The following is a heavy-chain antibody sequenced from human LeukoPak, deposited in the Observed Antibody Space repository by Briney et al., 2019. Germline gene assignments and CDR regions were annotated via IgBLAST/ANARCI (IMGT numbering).Heavy chain of an antibody. D-gene: IGHD1-7*01. CDR1: GFTFSDHY. CDR3: ARVSYWNYWDYYYYYMDV. CDR2: TKNKVKSYTT. V-gene: IGHV3-72*01. J-gene: IGHJ6*03. Sequence: GGSLRLSCAASGFTFSDHYMDWVRQAPRKGLEWVGRTKNKVKSYTTEYAASLKGRFTISRDDSKNSLYLQMNSLGAEDTAVYYCARVSYWNYWDYYYYYMDVWGKGTTVTVSS.